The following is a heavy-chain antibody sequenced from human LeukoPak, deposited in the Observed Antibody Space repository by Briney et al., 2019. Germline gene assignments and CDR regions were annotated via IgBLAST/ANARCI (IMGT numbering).Heavy chain of an antibody. Sequence: SETLSLTCTVSGGSISSYYWSWIRQPAGKGLEWIGRIYTTESTNYNPSLKSRVTMSVDTSKNQFSLSLISVTAADTAVYYCSRDEGCSGGSCPAFDYWGQGTLVPVSS. J-gene: IGHJ4*02. CDR1: GGSISSYY. CDR3: SRDEGCSGGSCPAFDY. D-gene: IGHD2-15*01. CDR2: IYTTEST. V-gene: IGHV4-4*07.